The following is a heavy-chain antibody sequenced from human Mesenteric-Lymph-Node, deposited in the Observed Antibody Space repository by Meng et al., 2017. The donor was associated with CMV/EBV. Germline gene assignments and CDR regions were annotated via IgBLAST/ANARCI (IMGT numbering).Heavy chain of an antibody. V-gene: IGHV3-21*01. J-gene: IGHJ3*02. CDR2: ISSSRSYI. CDR1: GFTFNIYS. CDR3: ARAEYCSSTSCYLDAFDI. Sequence: GESLKISCAASGFTFNIYSMNWVRQAPGKGLEWVASISSSRSYIYYADSVKGRFTISRDNAKNSLHLQMNSLRAEDTAVYYCARAEYCSSTSCYLDAFDIWGQGTMVTVSS. D-gene: IGHD2-2*01.